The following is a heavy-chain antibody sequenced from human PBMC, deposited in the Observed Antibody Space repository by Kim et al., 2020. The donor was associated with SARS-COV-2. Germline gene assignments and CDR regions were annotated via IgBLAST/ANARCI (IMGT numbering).Heavy chain of an antibody. Sequence: GGSLRLSCEVSGFMFSDHAMNWVRQAPGKGLDWVSGISGSGGGTFYAHSVKGRFTISRDNSRNKLFLQMNDMRVEDTAIYYCAKVIGGRTPYYYYALDVWGQGTTVTVSS. CDR3: AKVIGGRTPYYYYALDV. CDR2: ISGSGGGT. J-gene: IGHJ6*02. CDR1: GFMFSDHA. V-gene: IGHV3-23*01. D-gene: IGHD3-10*01.